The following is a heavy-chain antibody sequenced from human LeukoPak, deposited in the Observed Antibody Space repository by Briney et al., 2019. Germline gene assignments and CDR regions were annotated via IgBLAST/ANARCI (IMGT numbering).Heavy chain of an antibody. J-gene: IGHJ4*02. Sequence: ASVTVSCKASGYTFTSYGISWVRQAPGQGLEWMGWISAYNGNTNYAQKLQGRVTMTTDTSTSTAYMELRSLRSDDTAVYYCARRIIAARPAPPDYWGQGTLVTVSS. CDR2: ISAYNGNT. V-gene: IGHV1-18*01. CDR1: GYTFTSYG. D-gene: IGHD6-6*01. CDR3: ARRIIAARPAPPDY.